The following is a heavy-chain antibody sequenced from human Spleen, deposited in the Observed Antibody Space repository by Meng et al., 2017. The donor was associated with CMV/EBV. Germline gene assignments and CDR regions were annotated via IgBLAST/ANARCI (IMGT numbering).Heavy chain of an antibody. J-gene: IGHJ4*02. CDR3: AREAPGDRFDY. V-gene: IGHV3-74*01. Sequence: EVQLVESGGVLVQPGGSLRLSCAASGFTFSSYWMNWVRQAPGKGLVWVSRINSDGSSTSYADSVKGRFTISRDNAKNTLYLQMNSLRAEDTAVYYCAREAPGDRFDYWGQGTLVTVSS. CDR2: INSDGSST. D-gene: IGHD2-21*01. CDR1: GFTFSSYW.